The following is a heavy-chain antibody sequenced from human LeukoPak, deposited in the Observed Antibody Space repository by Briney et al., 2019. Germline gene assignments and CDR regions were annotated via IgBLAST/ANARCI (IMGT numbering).Heavy chain of an antibody. V-gene: IGHV4-38-2*01. CDR1: GYSISSGYY. CDR2: IYHSGST. J-gene: IGHJ5*02. D-gene: IGHD2-2*01. Sequence: SETLSLTCAVSGYSISSGYYWGWIRQPPGKGQEWIGSIYHSGSTYYNPSLKSRVTISVDTSKNQFSLKLSSVTAADTAVYYCAASVVVPAAMIRFDPWGQGTLVTVSS. CDR3: AASVVVPAAMIRFDP.